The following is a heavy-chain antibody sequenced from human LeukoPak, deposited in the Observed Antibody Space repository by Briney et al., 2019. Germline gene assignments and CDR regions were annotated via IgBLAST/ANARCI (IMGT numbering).Heavy chain of an antibody. CDR1: GGSISSYY. CDR3: ARDYGGNSYNWFDP. D-gene: IGHD4-23*01. CDR2: IYYSGST. V-gene: IGHV4-59*01. J-gene: IGHJ5*02. Sequence: SQTLSLTCTVSGGSISSYYWSWLRQPPGKGLEWIGYIYYSGSTNYNPSLKSRVTISVDTSKNQFSLKLSSVTAADTAVYYCARDYGGNSYNWFDPWGQGTLVTVSS.